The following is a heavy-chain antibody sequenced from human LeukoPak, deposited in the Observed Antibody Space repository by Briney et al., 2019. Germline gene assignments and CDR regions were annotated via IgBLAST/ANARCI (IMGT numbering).Heavy chain of an antibody. CDR2: ISGSGGNT. D-gene: IGHD3-10*01. J-gene: IGHJ4*02. V-gene: IGHV3-23*01. CDR3: ARDSAYYYGSGSYESFDY. Sequence: GGSLRLSCAASGFTFSNYAMSWVRQAPGKGLEWVSAISGSGGNTYYADSVKGRFTISRDNSKNTLFLQMNSLRAEDTAVYYCARDSAYYYGSGSYESFDYWGQGTLVTVSS. CDR1: GFTFSNYA.